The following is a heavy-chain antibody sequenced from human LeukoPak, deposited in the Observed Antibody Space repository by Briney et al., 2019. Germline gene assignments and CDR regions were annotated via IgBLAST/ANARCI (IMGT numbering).Heavy chain of an antibody. CDR2: INHSGST. V-gene: IGHV4-34*01. CDR1: GGSFSGYY. CDR3: ARNYDSSGFDAFDI. Sequence: PSETLSLTCAVYGGSFSGYYWSWIRQPPGKGLEWIGEINHSGSTNYNPSLKSRVTISVDRSKNQFSLKLSSVTAADTAVYYCARNYDSSGFDAFDIWGQGTMVTVSS. D-gene: IGHD3-22*01. J-gene: IGHJ3*02.